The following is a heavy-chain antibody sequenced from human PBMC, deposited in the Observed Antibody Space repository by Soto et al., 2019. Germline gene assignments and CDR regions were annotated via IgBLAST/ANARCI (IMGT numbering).Heavy chain of an antibody. V-gene: IGHV2-5*02. CDR1: GFSLSTSGVG. J-gene: IGHJ4*02. Sequence: QITLKESGPTLVKPTQTLTLTCTFSGFSLSTSGVGVGWIRQPPGTALDWLALIYWDDDTRYSPSLKSRLTITKDTAKNQGVLTRTNMDPVDTATYYCAHRPVYCSGGSCYLFDYWGQGTLVTVSS. CDR3: AHRPVYCSGGSCYLFDY. CDR2: IYWDDDT. D-gene: IGHD2-15*01.